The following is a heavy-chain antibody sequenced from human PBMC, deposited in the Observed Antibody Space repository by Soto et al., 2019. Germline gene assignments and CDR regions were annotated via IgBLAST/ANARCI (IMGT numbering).Heavy chain of an antibody. Sequence: SETLSLTCAVYGGSFSGYYWSWIRQPPGKGLEWIGEINHSGSTNYNPSLKSRVTISVDTSKNQFSLKLSSVTAADTAVYYCARLPITMVRGAKGWFDPWGQGTLVTVSS. CDR1: GGSFSGYY. CDR3: ARLPITMVRGAKGWFDP. V-gene: IGHV4-34*01. D-gene: IGHD3-10*01. J-gene: IGHJ5*02. CDR2: INHSGST.